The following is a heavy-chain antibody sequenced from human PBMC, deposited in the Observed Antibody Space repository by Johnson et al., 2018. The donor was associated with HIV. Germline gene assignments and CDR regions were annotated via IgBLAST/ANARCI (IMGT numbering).Heavy chain of an antibody. Sequence: QVQLVESGGGVVQPGRSLRLSCAATGFTFSNYAMHWVRQAPGKGLEWVAVISYDGSNKYYADPVKGRFTISGDSSKNTLFLQMNSLRAEDTAVYYCARVVPFVLPTARDDAFDIWGQGTMVTVS. V-gene: IGHV3-30-3*01. J-gene: IGHJ3*02. CDR2: ISYDGSNK. D-gene: IGHD2-2*01. CDR1: GFTFSNYA. CDR3: ARVVPFVLPTARDDAFDI.